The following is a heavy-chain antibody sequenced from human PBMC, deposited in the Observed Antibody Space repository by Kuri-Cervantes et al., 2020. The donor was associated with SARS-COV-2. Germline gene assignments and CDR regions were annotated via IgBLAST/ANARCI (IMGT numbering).Heavy chain of an antibody. CDR3: APISSGRYCGAGTCSGDY. Sequence: GGSLRLSCEASGFIFNNYGMNWVRQVPGKGLEWVCGTNWNGGSTGCADSVKGRFTISRDNSKNTLYLQMNSLRAEDTAVYYCAPISSGRYCGAGTCSGDYWGQGTLVTVSS. J-gene: IGHJ4*02. D-gene: IGHD2-15*01. CDR1: GFIFNNYG. V-gene: IGHV3-20*04. CDR2: TNWNGGST.